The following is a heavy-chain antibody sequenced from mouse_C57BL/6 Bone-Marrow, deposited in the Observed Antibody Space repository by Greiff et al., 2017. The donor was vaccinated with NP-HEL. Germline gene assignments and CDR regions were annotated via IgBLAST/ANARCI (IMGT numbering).Heavy chain of an antibody. CDR1: GYTFTSYG. Sequence: QVQLKQSGAELARPGASVKLSCKASGYTFTSYGISWVKQRTGQGLEWIGEIYPRSGNTYYNQKFKGKATLTADKSSSTAYMELSSLTSEDSAVYFCVKIGDYYGSSIWYFGVWGTGTTVTVSS. D-gene: IGHD1-1*01. J-gene: IGHJ1*03. V-gene: IGHV1-81*01. CDR3: VKIGDYYGSSIWYFGV. CDR2: IYPRSGNT.